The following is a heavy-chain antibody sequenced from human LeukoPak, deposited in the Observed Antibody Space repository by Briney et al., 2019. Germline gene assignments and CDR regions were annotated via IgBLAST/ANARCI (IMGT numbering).Heavy chain of an antibody. J-gene: IGHJ5*02. CDR3: AREATPIHWNFDWFDP. Sequence: GGSLRLSCEASGFTFSDYSMNWVRQAPGKGLQWIAYISGRTGTIYYADSVKGRFTVFRDNVRNSLFLQMNNLRVEDTAVYYCAREATPIHWNFDWFDPWGQGTVVTVSS. D-gene: IGHD1-7*01. CDR1: GFTFSDYS. CDR2: ISGRTGTI. V-gene: IGHV3-48*01.